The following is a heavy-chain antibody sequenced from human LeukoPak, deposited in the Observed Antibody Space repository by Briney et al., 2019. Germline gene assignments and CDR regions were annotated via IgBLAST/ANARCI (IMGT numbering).Heavy chain of an antibody. Sequence: ASVTVSCKASGHTFTSYYMHWVRQTPGQGLEWMGWISAYNGNTNYAQKLQGRVTMTTDTSTSTAYMELRSLRSDDTAVYYCARQGCSGGSCYSGVWWFDPWGQGTLVTVSS. CDR1: GHTFTSYY. CDR2: ISAYNGNT. V-gene: IGHV1-18*04. CDR3: ARQGCSGGSCYSGVWWFDP. D-gene: IGHD2-15*01. J-gene: IGHJ5*02.